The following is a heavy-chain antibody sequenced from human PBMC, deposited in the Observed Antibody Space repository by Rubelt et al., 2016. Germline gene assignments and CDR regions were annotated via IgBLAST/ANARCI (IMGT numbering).Heavy chain of an antibody. J-gene: IGHJ5*02. V-gene: IGHV4-39*01. CDR2: IYYSGST. Sequence: QLQLQESGPGLVKPSETLSLTCTVSGGSISSSSYYWGWIRQPPGKGLEWIGSIYYSGSTYYNPSLKSRVTISVDTSKNQFSLKLSSVTAADTAVYYCARTIFGVVIRFDPWGQGTLVTVSS. CDR1: GGSISSSSYY. D-gene: IGHD3-3*01. CDR3: ARTIFGVVIRFDP.